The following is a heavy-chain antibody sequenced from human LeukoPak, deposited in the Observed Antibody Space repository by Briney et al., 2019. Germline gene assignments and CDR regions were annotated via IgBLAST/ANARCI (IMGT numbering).Heavy chain of an antibody. J-gene: IGHJ6*02. D-gene: IGHD6-19*01. V-gene: IGHV3-30-3*01. CDR2: ISYDGSNK. CDR3: AVQGLQYKFGLWVAENYNGMDV. CDR1: GFTFSSYA. Sequence: GGSLRLSCAASGFTFSSYAMHWVRQAPGKGLEWVAVISYDGSNKYYADSVKGRFTISRDNSKNTLYLQMNSLRAEDTAVYYCAVQGLQYKFGLWVAENYNGMDVWGQGTTVTASS.